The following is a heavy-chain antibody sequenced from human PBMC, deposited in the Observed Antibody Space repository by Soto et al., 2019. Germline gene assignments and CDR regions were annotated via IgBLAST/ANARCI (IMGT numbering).Heavy chain of an antibody. D-gene: IGHD6-19*01. CDR1: GFTFSSSA. V-gene: IGHV3-23*01. CDR3: ARCTVDTIVTSGWCHYLDP. Sequence: EVQRLDSGGGLVQPGGSLRLSCAASGFTFSSSAMSWVRQAPGKGLEWVSAVSGSGGTTYYADSVRGRFTISRDNSKNTLYLQRNSLRAEDTAIYFCARCTVDTIVTSGWCHYLDPWGQGTLVTVSS. J-gene: IGHJ5*02. CDR2: VSGSGGTT.